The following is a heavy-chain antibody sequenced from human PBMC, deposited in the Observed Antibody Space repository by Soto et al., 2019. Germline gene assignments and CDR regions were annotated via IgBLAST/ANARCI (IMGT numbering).Heavy chain of an antibody. V-gene: IGHV3-15*01. CDR1: GFTFGNAW. CDR2: IKSKTDGGTT. Sequence: GGSLRLSCAASGFTFGNAWMSRFRQAPGKGLEWVGRIKSKTDGGTTDYAAPVKGRFTISRDDSKNTLYLQMNSLKTEDTAVYYCSTVIDCYSCWYGMDVWGQGTTVTVSS. D-gene: IGHD2-21*02. J-gene: IGHJ6*02. CDR3: STVIDCYSCWYGMDV.